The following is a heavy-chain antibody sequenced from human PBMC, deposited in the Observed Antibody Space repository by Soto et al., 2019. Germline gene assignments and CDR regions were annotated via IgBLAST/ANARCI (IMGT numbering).Heavy chain of an antibody. CDR2: IDWDDDK. V-gene: IGHV2-70*11. D-gene: IGHD6-6*01. J-gene: IGHJ1*01. CDR3: ARILGYSSSSWDFQH. CDR1: GFSLSTSGMC. Sequence: SGPTLGNPTQTLTLTCTFSGFSLSTSGMCVSWIRQPPGKALEWLARIDWDDDKYYSTSLKTRLTISKDTSKNQVVLTMTNMDPVDTATYYCARILGYSSSSWDFQHWGQGTLVTVSS.